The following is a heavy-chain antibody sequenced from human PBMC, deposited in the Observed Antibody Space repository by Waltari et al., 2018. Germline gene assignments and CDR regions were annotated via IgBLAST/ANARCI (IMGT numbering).Heavy chain of an antibody. CDR2: MNPNSGNT. CDR1: GYTFTSYD. D-gene: IGHD6-19*01. J-gene: IGHJ6*02. Sequence: QVQLVQSGAEVKKPGASVKVSCKASGYTFTSYDINWVRQATGQGLEWMGWMNPNSGNTGYAQKFQGRVTMTRNTSISTAYMELSSLRSEDTAVYYCAIQIAVAGPGLYYGMDVWGQGTTVTVSS. CDR3: AIQIAVAGPGLYYGMDV. V-gene: IGHV1-8*01.